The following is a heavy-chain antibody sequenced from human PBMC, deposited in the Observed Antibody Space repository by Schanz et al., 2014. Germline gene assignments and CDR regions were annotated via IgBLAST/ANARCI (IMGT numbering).Heavy chain of an antibody. CDR3: AKDPSHGDYDYYFDY. D-gene: IGHD3-22*01. CDR2: ISSSGSYI. CDR1: GFTFSSYK. V-gene: IGHV3-21*04. Sequence: EVQLVESGGGLVKPGGSLRLSCAASGFTFSSYKMNWVRQAPGKGLEWVSSISSSGSYIHYADSVKGRFTISRDNSKNTLYLQMNSLRAEDTAVYYCAKDPSHGDYDYYFDYWGQGTQVTVSS. J-gene: IGHJ4*02.